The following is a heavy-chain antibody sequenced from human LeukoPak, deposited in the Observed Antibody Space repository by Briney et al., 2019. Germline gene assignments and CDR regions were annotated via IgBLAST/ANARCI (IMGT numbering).Heavy chain of an antibody. J-gene: IGHJ4*02. CDR3: ARVNYGLDI. CDR2: IKRDGSEQ. Sequence: PGGSLRLSCAASGFNFNNYWMNWIRQAPAKGLAWVASIKRDGSEQRYVDSVEGRFTISRDSAKSSLFLHMNSLRVEDTALYYCARVNYGLDIWGQGTPVTVSS. V-gene: IGHV3-7*03. CDR1: GFNFNNYW. D-gene: IGHD3-10*01.